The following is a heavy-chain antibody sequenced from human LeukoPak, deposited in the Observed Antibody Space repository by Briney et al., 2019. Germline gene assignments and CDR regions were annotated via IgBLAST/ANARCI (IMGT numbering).Heavy chain of an antibody. J-gene: IGHJ6*03. CDR2: INHSGST. CDR1: GGSFSGYY. Sequence: SETLSLTCAVYGGSFSGYYWSWIRQPPGKGLEWVGEINHSGSTNYNPSLKSRVTISVDTSKNQFSLNLSSVTAADTAVYYCARRGRYFDRLPPRAYYMPVSGTGTTVTISS. CDR3: ARRGRYFDRLPPRAYYMPV. V-gene: IGHV4-34*01. D-gene: IGHD3-9*01.